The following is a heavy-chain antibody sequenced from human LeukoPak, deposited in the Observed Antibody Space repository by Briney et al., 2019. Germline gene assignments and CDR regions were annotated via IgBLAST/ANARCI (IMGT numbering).Heavy chain of an antibody. V-gene: IGHV5-51*01. CDR3: AVPSPSPTSSDY. D-gene: IGHD2-2*01. J-gene: IGHJ4*02. CDR1: GYRFTTYW. Sequence: ESLKISCKGSGYRFTTYWIVWLRQMPAKGLEWMGIIYVCDSDTRYSPSFQGQVTISADKSISTAYMQWSSLKASDTAMYYCAVPSPSPTSSDYWGQGTLVTVSS. CDR2: IYVCDSDT.